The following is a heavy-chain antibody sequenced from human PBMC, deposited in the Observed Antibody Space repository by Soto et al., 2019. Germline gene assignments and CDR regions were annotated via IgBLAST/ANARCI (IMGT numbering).Heavy chain of an antibody. D-gene: IGHD2-2*01. Sequence: PGGSLRLSCAASGFTFSSYAMSWVRQAPGKGLEWVSAISGSGGSTYYADSVKGRFTISRDNSKNTLYLQMNSLRAEDTAVYYCAKTRGKAVVVLAASSYNWFDPWGQGTLVTVSS. CDR1: GFTFSSYA. CDR2: ISGSGGST. J-gene: IGHJ5*02. V-gene: IGHV3-23*01. CDR3: AKTRGKAVVVLAASSYNWFDP.